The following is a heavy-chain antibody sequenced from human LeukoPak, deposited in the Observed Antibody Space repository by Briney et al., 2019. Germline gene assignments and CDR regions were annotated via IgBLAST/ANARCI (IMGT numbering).Heavy chain of an antibody. J-gene: IGHJ5*01. V-gene: IGHV3-30*02. D-gene: IGHD3-10*01. Sequence: HPGGSLRLSCAASGFTLGGFGMHWVRQAPGKGLGWVAYNHTDQTIQYYADSVKGRFTISRDNSENTLYLQMKTLRSEDTAVYYCGYYNSGSYSTPDSWGQGTQVTVSS. CDR2: NHTDQTIQ. CDR3: GYYNSGSYSTPDS. CDR1: GFTLGGFG.